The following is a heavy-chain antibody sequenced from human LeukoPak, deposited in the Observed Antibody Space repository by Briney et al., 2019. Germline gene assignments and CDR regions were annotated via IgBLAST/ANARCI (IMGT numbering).Heavy chain of an antibody. D-gene: IGHD6-19*01. J-gene: IGHJ4*02. CDR3: ARLRAVAPYYFDY. CDR2: IYYSGST. Sequence: SETLSLTCTVSGGSISSSSYYWGWIRQPPGKGLEWIGSIYYSGSTYYNPSLKSRVTISVDTSKNQFSLKLSSVTAADTAVYYCARLRAVAPYYFDYWGQGTLVTVSS. CDR1: GGSISSSSYY. V-gene: IGHV4-39*07.